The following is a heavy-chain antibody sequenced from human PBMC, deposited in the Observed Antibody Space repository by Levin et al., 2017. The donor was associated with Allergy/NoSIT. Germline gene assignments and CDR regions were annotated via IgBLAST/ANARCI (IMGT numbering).Heavy chain of an antibody. J-gene: IGHJ4*02. CDR1: GFAVSSNY. V-gene: IGHV3-53*01. CDR2: IYSGGSA. D-gene: IGHD3-10*01. CDR3: ARGPYGLGSHLFDY. Sequence: GGSLRLSCAASGFAVSSNYMSWVRQAPGKGLEWVSVIYSGGSAYYADSVKGRFTISRDKSKNTLYLQMNSLRAEDTAMYYCARGPYGLGSHLFDYWGQGTLVTV.